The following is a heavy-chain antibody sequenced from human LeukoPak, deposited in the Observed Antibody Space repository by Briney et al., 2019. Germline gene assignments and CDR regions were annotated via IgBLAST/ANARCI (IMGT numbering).Heavy chain of an antibody. V-gene: IGHV1-2*02. J-gene: IGHJ4*02. CDR2: INPNSGGT. CDR3: ARQIYGVYYFDY. Sequence: GASVKVSCTASGYTFTGYYMHWVRQAPGQGLEWMGWINPNSGGTNYAEKFQGRVTMTRDTSISTAYMELSRLRSDDTAVYYCARQIYGVYYFDYWGQGTLVTVSS. CDR1: GYTFTGYY. D-gene: IGHD4-17*01.